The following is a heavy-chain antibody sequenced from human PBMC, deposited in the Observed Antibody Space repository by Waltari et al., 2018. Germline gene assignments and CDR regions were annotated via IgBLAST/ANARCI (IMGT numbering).Heavy chain of an antibody. V-gene: IGHV4-61*01. CDR2: IYYSGST. D-gene: IGHD6-19*01. CDR1: GGSVSSGSYY. CDR3: ARGMVVVAGFGY. Sequence: QVQLQESGPGLVKPSETLSLTCTVSGGSVSSGSYYWSWIRQPPGKGLEWIVYIYYSGSTNYNPSLKSRVTISVDTSKNQFSLKLSSVTAADTAVYYCARGMVVVAGFGYWGQGTLVTVSS. J-gene: IGHJ4*02.